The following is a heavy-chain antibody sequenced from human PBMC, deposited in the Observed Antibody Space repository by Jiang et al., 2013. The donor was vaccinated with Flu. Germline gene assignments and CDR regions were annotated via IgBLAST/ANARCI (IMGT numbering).Heavy chain of an antibody. J-gene: IGHJ4*02. CDR3: AKDRPLTTVTMLGY. CDR1: GFTFSSYG. V-gene: IGHV3-30*18. Sequence: PGRSLRFSCAASGFTFSSYGMHWVRQAPGKGLEWVAVISYDGSNKYYADSVKGRFTISRDNSKNTLYLQMNSLRAEDTAVYYCAKDRPLTTVTMLGYWGQGTLVTVSS. D-gene: IGHD4-17*01. CDR2: ISYDGSNK.